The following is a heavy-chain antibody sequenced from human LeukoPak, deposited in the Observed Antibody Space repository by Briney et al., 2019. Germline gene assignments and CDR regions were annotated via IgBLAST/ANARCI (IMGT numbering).Heavy chain of an antibody. Sequence: ASVKVSCKASGYTFTDYYLHWVRQAPGQGLEWMGWINPKSGGTNYAQKFRGRVTMTRDTSISTAYMELTSLRSDDAAVYYCAWPPQLIAAAGTYNYFDTWGQGTLVTVSS. D-gene: IGHD6-13*01. CDR1: GYTFTDYY. V-gene: IGHV1-2*02. CDR2: INPKSGGT. CDR3: AWPPQLIAAAGTYNYFDT. J-gene: IGHJ5*02.